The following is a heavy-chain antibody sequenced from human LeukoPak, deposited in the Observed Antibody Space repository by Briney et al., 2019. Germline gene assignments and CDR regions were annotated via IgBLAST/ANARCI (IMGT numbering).Heavy chain of an antibody. J-gene: IGHJ4*02. CDR2: ISAYNGNT. Sequence: ASVTVSCKASRYTFICYGISWVRQAPGQGLEWVGWISAYNGNTKYTQKLQGRVTVTTDTSTSTAYMELRSLRSDDTAVYYCARDVSSGSWWEGETFDYWGQGTLVIVPS. CDR1: RYTFICYG. CDR3: ARDVSSGSWWEGETFDY. D-gene: IGHD1-26*01. V-gene: IGHV1-18*01.